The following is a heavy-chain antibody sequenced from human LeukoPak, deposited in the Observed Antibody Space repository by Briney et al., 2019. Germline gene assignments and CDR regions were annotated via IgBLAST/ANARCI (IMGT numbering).Heavy chain of an antibody. CDR3: ARKPTQWFGPSNGFDP. J-gene: IGHJ5*02. D-gene: IGHD3-10*01. CDR2: INHSGST. V-gene: IGHV4-34*01. Sequence: SETLSLTCAVYGGSFSGYYWSWIRQPPGKGLEWIGEINHSGSTNYNPSLKSRVTISVDTSKNQFSLKLSSVTAADTAVYYCARKPTQWFGPSNGFDPWGHGTLVTVSS. CDR1: GGSFSGYY.